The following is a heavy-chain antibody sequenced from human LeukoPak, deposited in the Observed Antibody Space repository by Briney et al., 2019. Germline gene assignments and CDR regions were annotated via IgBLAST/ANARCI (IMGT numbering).Heavy chain of an antibody. Sequence: PGGSLRLSCAASGFTFSSYAMSWVRQAPGKGLEWVSAVSAGGDTTYTADSVRGRFTISRDNSKNTLSLHMNSLRAEDTAVYYCARDLDSSGYYHVVDSWGQGALVTVSS. V-gene: IGHV3-23*01. J-gene: IGHJ4*02. D-gene: IGHD3-22*01. CDR1: GFTFSSYA. CDR2: VSAGGDTT. CDR3: ARDLDSSGYYHVVDS.